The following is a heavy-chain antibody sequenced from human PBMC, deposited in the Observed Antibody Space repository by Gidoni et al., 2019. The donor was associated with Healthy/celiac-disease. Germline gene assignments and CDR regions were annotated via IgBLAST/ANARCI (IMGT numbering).Heavy chain of an antibody. J-gene: IGHJ6*02. V-gene: IGHV3-15*01. D-gene: IGHD5-12*01. CDR1: GFTFSNAW. CDR3: TTLPWVSRGYSGYYYYGMDV. Sequence: EVQLVESGGGLGKPGGSLRLSCAASGFTFSNAWMSWVRQAPGKGLEWVGRIKSKTDGGTTDYAASVKGRFTISRDDSKNTLYLQMNSLKTEDTAVYYCTTLPWVSRGYSGYYYYGMDVWGQGTTVTVSS. CDR2: IKSKTDGGTT.